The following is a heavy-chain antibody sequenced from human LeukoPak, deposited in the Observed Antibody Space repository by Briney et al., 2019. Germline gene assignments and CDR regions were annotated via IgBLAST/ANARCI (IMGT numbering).Heavy chain of an antibody. CDR1: GFTFSSYE. D-gene: IGHD6-13*01. CDR2: ISSSGSTI. Sequence: QPGGSLRLSCAASGFTFSSYEMNWDRQAPGKGLEWVSYISSSGSTIYYADSVKGRFTISRDNAKNSLYLQMNSLRAEDTAVYYCAKKHTAPGPKSNWFDPWGQGTTVTVSS. V-gene: IGHV3-48*03. CDR3: AKKHTAPGPKSNWFDP. J-gene: IGHJ5*02.